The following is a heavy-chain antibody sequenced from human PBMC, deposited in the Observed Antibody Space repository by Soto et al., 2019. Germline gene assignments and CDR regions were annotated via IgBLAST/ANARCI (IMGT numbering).Heavy chain of an antibody. Sequence: QVQLVQSGAEVKKPGSSVKVSCKASGGTFSSYTISWVRQAPGQGLEWMGRIIPILGIANYAQKFQGRVTITADKSTSTAYMELSSLRSEATAVYYCVKDYGGKDGDYWGQGTLVTVSS. D-gene: IGHD4-17*01. J-gene: IGHJ4*02. CDR2: IIPILGIA. CDR1: GGTFSSYT. CDR3: VKDYGGKDGDY. V-gene: IGHV1-69*02.